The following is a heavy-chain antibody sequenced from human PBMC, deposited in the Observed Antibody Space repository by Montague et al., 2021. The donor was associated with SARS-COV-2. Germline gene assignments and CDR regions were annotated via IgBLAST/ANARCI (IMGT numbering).Heavy chain of an antibody. Sequence: TLSLTCTVSSGSISSGGYYWSWIRQHPGKGLEWIGYIYYSGSTNYXXXLKSRVTISVDTSKNQFSLKLSSVTAADTAVYYCARASGKKTIFGVVIPYFDYWGQGTLVTVSS. CDR3: ARASGKKTIFGVVIPYFDY. J-gene: IGHJ4*02. D-gene: IGHD3-3*01. CDR1: SGSISSGGYY. V-gene: IGHV4-31*03. CDR2: IYYSGST.